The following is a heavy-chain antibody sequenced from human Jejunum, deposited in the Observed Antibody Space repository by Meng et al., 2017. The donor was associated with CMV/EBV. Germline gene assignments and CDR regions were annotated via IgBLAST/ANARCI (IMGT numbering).Heavy chain of an antibody. CDR2: ISPRTGNT. D-gene: IGHD2/OR15-2a*01. CDR3: ARDTYLGEYFQH. V-gene: IGHV1-18*01. Sequence: SGYTFVDYFLGWVRQAPGQGLGWMGWISPRTGNTKYAQKLQDRVSMTTDISTTTAYLDLRSLKSDDTAVYYCARDTYLGEYFQHWGQGTLVTVSS. J-gene: IGHJ1*01. CDR1: GYTFVDYF.